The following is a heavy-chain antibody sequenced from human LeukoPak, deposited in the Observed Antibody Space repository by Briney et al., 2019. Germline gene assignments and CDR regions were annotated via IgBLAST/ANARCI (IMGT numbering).Heavy chain of an antibody. Sequence: GGSLRLSCAASGFTFSSYSMNWVRQAPGKGLEWVSSIGTSSTYIYYADSVKGRFTISRDNAKNSLFLEMNSLRAEDTAVYYCAKDARSEYTYGDMDYWGQGTLVTVSS. CDR1: GFTFSSYS. CDR2: IGTSSTYI. D-gene: IGHD5-18*01. J-gene: IGHJ4*02. V-gene: IGHV3-21*01. CDR3: AKDARSEYTYGDMDY.